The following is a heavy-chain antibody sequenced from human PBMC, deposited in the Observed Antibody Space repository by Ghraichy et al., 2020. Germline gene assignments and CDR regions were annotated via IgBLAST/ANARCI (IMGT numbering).Heavy chain of an antibody. D-gene: IGHD1-14*01. J-gene: IGHJ4*02. Sequence: SETLSLTCTVSGGSISSYYWSWIRQPPGKGLEWIGYIYYSGSTNYNPSLKSRVTISVDTSKNQFSLKLSSVTAADTAVYYCARQSDDVPESYFDYWGQGTLVTVSS. V-gene: IGHV4-59*08. CDR3: ARQSDDVPESYFDY. CDR2: IYYSGST. CDR1: GGSISSYY.